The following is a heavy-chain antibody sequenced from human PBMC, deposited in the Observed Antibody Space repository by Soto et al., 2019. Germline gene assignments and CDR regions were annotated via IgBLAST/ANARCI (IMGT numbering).Heavy chain of an antibody. Sequence: QVQLVESGGGVVQPGRSLRLSCAASGFTFSSYGMHWVRQAPGKGLEWVAVISYDGSNKYYADSVKGRFTISRDNSKNTLYLQMNSLRAEDTAVYYCAKDYRYCSGGSCYFLQRYYYYGMDVWGQGTTVTVSS. CDR1: GFTFSSYG. D-gene: IGHD2-15*01. J-gene: IGHJ6*02. CDR2: ISYDGSNK. CDR3: AKDYRYCSGGSCYFLQRYYYYGMDV. V-gene: IGHV3-30*18.